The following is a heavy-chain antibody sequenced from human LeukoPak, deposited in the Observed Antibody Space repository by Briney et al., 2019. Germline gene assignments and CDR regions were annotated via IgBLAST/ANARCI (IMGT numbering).Heavy chain of an antibody. CDR1: GFTVSSNC. Sequence: GGSLRLSCAASGFTVSSNCMSWVRQAPGKGLEWVSVIYSGGSTYYADSAKGRFTISRDNSKNTLYLQMNSLRAEDTAVYYCARVEGYCSGGSCYFGYFDYWGQGTLVTVSS. V-gene: IGHV3-66*01. CDR2: IYSGGST. J-gene: IGHJ4*02. CDR3: ARVEGYCSGGSCYFGYFDY. D-gene: IGHD2-15*01.